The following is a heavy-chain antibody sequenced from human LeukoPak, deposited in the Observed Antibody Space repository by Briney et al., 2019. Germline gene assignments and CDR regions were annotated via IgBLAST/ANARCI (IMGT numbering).Heavy chain of an antibody. Sequence: PGGSLRLSCAASGFTVSSNYMSWVRQAPGKGLEWVSVIYSGGSTYYADSVKGRFTISRDNAKNSLSLQMNSPRAEDTAMYYCARLVVILDYWGQGTLVTVSS. D-gene: IGHD3-22*01. J-gene: IGHJ4*02. CDR3: ARLVVILDY. CDR1: GFTVSSNY. CDR2: IYSGGST. V-gene: IGHV3-53*01.